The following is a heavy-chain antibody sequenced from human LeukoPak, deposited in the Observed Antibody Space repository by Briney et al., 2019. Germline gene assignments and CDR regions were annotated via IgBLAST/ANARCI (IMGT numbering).Heavy chain of an antibody. V-gene: IGHV3-23*01. Sequence: ETLSLTCTASGVSITNYYWSWVRQAPGKGLEWVSAISGSGGSTYYADSVKGRFTISRDNSKNTLYLQMNSLRAEDTAVYYCAKDQAAGSNVFDYWGQGTLVTVSS. CDR3: AKDQAAGSNVFDY. D-gene: IGHD6-13*01. CDR2: ISGSGGST. CDR1: GVSITNYY. J-gene: IGHJ4*02.